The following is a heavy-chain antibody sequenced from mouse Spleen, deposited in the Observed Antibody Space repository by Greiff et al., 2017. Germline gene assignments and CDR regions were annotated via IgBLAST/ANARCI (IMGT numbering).Heavy chain of an antibody. CDR1: GFTFSSYA. V-gene: IGHV5-9-1*01. J-gene: IGHJ3*01. CDR2: ISSGGSYT. CDR3: ARREDRSYGFAY. Sequence: EVNVVESGGGLVKPGGSLKLSCAASGFTFSSYAMSWVRQTPEKRLEWVATISSGGSYTYYPDSVKGRFTISRDNAKNTLYLQMSSLRSEDTAMYYCARREDRSYGFAYWGQGTLVTVSA. D-gene: IGHD1-1*01.